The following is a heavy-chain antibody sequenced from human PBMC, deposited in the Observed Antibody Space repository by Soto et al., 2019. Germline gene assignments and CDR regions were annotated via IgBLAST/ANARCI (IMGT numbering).Heavy chain of an antibody. CDR1: GYTFTSYG. V-gene: IGHV1-18*01. D-gene: IGHD1-7*01. CDR3: ARDPRGPGGNGTTYGMDV. CDR2: ISAYNGNT. J-gene: IGHJ6*02. Sequence: GASVKVSCKASGYTFTSYGISWVRQAPGQGLEWMGWISAYNGNTNYAQKLQGRVTMTTDTSTSTAYMELRSLRSDDTAVYYCARDPRGPGGNGTTYGMDVWGQGTTVTVSS.